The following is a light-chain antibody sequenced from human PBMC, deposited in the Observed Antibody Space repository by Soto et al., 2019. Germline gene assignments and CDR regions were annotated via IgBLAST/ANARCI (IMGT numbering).Light chain of an antibody. V-gene: IGKV1-5*03. Sequence: IQMTQSPSTVSASGGDRVTITCRASQSISILLAWYQQKPGKAPKILIYKASSLESGVPSRFSGSGSGTEFTLTISSLQPDDFATYYCQHYTSYSEAFGQGTKVAIK. J-gene: IGKJ1*01. CDR1: QSISIL. CDR3: QHYTSYSEA. CDR2: KAS.